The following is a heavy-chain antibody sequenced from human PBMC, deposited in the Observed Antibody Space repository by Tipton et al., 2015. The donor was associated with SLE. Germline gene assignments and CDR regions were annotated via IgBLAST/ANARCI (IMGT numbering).Heavy chain of an antibody. J-gene: IGHJ6*03. Sequence: TLSLTCTVPGGSMFTYYWSWIRQPPGKGLEWIGYIYTSGSTNSNPSLKSRVTISIDTSNNQFSLKLSSVTAADTAVYYCATGTLVGSWYYYMDVWGKGTAVTVS. CDR3: ATGTLVGSWYYYMDV. CDR1: GGSMFTYY. CDR2: IYTSGST. D-gene: IGHD2-2*03. V-gene: IGHV4-4*08.